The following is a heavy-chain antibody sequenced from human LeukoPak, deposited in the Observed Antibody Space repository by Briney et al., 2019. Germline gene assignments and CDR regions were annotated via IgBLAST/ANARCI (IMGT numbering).Heavy chain of an antibody. V-gene: IGHV3-74*01. CDR3: VRGFGGRTDS. CDR1: GFXXSXXX. D-gene: IGHD2-15*01. Sequence: PGGSLGLSCAASGFXXSXXXXXXAXXAPXKXXVXVSRINTDGSRTDHADSVKGRFTISRDNAKDTLYLQMSSLRAEDTAVYYCVRGFGGRTDSWGQGTEVTVST. J-gene: IGHJ5*01. CDR2: INTDGSRT.